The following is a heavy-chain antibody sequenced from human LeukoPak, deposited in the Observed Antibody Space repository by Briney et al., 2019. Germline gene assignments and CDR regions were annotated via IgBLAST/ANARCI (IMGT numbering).Heavy chain of an antibody. CDR1: GFTVSSNY. Sequence: GGSLRLSCAASGFTVSSNYMSWLRQAPGKGLEWVSVIYSGGSTYYADSVKGRFTISRDNSKNTLYLQMNSLRAEDTAVYYCARTYYYGSGSSYSYYFDYWGQGTLVTVSS. V-gene: IGHV3-53*01. J-gene: IGHJ4*02. CDR3: ARTYYYGSGSSYSYYFDY. CDR2: IYSGGST. D-gene: IGHD3-10*01.